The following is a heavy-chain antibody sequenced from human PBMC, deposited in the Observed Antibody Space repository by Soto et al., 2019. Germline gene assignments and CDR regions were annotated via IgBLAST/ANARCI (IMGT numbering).Heavy chain of an antibody. CDR3: ARSITISKGTYYYMDV. CDR1: GGSISSYY. J-gene: IGHJ6*03. V-gene: IGHV4-59*01. Sequence: SETLSLTCTVSGGSISSYYWSWLRQPPGKGLEWIGYIYYSGSTNYNPSLKSRVTISVDTSKNQFSLKLSSVTAADAAVYYCARSITISKGTYYYMDVWGKGTTVTVSS. D-gene: IGHD3-9*01. CDR2: IYYSGST.